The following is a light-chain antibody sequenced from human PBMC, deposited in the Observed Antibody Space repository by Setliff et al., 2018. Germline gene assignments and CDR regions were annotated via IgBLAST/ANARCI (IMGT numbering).Light chain of an antibody. J-gene: IGLJ3*02. CDR3: CSYAGNRLWV. CDR1: SSDVGGYDY. V-gene: IGLV2-23*02. CDR2: DVN. Sequence: QSVLTQPASVSGSPGQSITISCTGSSSDVGGYDYVSWYQHHPGRAPKFMIYDVNKRPSGVSNRFSGSKSGNTASLTISGLQVEDEADYFCCSYAGNRLWVFGGGTKVTVL.